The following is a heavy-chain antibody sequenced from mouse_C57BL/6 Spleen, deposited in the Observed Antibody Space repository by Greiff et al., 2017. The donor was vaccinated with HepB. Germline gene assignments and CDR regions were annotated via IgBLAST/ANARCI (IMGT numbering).Heavy chain of an antibody. D-gene: IGHD2-4*01. J-gene: IGHJ1*03. V-gene: IGHV1-5*01. Sequence: DVKLQESGIVLARPGASVKMSCKTSGYTFTSYWMHWVKQRPGQGLEWIGAIYPGNSDTSYNQKFKGKAKLTAVTSASTAYMELSSLTNEDSAVYYCTRAPDYDDWYFDVWGTGTTVTVSS. CDR1: GYTFTSYW. CDR2: IYPGNSDT. CDR3: TRAPDYDDWYFDV.